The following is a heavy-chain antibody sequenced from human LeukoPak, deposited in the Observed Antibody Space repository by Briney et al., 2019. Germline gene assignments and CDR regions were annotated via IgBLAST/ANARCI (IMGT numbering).Heavy chain of an antibody. CDR2: TYYTSKWYN. Sequence: SQTLSLTCAISGDSVSTNSATWNWIRQSPSRGLEWLGSTYYTSKWYNDYAVSVKSRITINPDTSKNQISLQLNSVTPEDTAVYYCARDIKPWSVYSGFDYWGQGTLVTVSS. CDR1: GDSVSTNSAT. V-gene: IGHV6-1*01. D-gene: IGHD3-3*01. CDR3: ARDIKPWSVYSGFDY. J-gene: IGHJ4*02.